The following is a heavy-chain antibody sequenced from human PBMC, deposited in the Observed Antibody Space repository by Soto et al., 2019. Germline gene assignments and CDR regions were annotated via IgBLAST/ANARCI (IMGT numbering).Heavy chain of an antibody. Sequence: PGGSLRLSCAASGFTFSSYSMNWVRQAPGKGLEWVSSISSSSSYIYYADSVKGRFTISRDNAKNSLYLQINSLRAEDTAVYYCARDKGASYSGSYYRDYWGQGSLVTVSS. CDR1: GFTFSSYS. J-gene: IGHJ4*02. CDR2: ISSSSSYI. D-gene: IGHD1-26*01. V-gene: IGHV3-21*01. CDR3: ARDKGASYSGSYYRDY.